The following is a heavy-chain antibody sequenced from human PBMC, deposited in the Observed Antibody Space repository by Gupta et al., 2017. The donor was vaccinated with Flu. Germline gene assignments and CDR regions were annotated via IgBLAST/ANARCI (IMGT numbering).Heavy chain of an antibody. CDR2: VDPEDGET. CDR3: ATVPGYGGNSPGDFDY. Sequence: YYMHWGQQPPGKGLEWMVLVDPEDGETIYAEKFQGRVTITADTSTDTAYMELSSLRSEDTAVYYCATVPGYGGNSPGDFDYWGQGTLVTVSS. D-gene: IGHD2-21*02. V-gene: IGHV1-69-2*01. J-gene: IGHJ4*02. CDR1: YY.